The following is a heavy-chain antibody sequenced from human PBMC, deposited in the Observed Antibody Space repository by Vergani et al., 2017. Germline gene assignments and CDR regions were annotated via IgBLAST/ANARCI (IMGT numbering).Heavy chain of an antibody. CDR1: GFTFNSYG. D-gene: IGHD2-15*01. CDR2: IRSDESRR. V-gene: IGHV3-30*02. CDR3: AKEGGGCCSGGTCYPEY. Sequence: QVQLAESGGGVVQPGGSLRLSCAASGFTFNSYGMHWVRQAPGKGLEWVASIRSDESRRYYGDSMEGPFTISRDNSKNTLYLQMKSLRPEDTAVYYCAKEGGGCCSGGTCYPEYWGQGTLVIVSS. J-gene: IGHJ4*02.